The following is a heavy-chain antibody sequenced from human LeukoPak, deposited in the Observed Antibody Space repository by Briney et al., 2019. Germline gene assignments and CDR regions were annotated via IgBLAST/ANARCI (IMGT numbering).Heavy chain of an antibody. V-gene: IGHV4-39*01. Sequence: PSETLSLTCTVSGGSISSSNYYWDWIRQPPGKGLEWIGCIYYSGTTYYNPSLKSRLTISVDTSKNQFSLRLSSVTAADTAVYYLSRHYPPAPPDYWGQGTLVTVSS. CDR1: GGSISSSNYY. CDR2: IYYSGTT. J-gene: IGHJ4*02. CDR3: SRHYPPAPPDY.